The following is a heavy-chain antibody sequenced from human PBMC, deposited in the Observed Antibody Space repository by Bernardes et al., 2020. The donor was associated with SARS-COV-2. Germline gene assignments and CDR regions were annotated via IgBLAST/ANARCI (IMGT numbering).Heavy chain of an antibody. J-gene: IGHJ6*02. D-gene: IGHD1-26*01. CDR1: GFTFSSNY. Sequence: GSLRLSCAASGFTFSSNYMSWVRQAPGKGLEWVSVIYSGGSTYYADSVKGRFTISRDYSKNTLYLQMNSLRAEDTALYYCAKGGIDYYYGMDVWGQETTVTVSS. CDR3: AKGGIDYYYGMDV. CDR2: IYSGGST. V-gene: IGHV3-53*01.